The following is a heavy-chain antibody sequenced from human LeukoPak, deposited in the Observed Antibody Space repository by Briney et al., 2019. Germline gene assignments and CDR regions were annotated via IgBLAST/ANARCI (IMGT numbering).Heavy chain of an antibody. CDR1: GFMFSRSD. D-gene: IGHD2-21*02. Sequence: QTGGSLRLSCAASGFMFSRSDIHWVRQAPGKGLEWVAVIWPDRSDTYGSNKYYADSVKGRFTISRDNSKNTVYLQMNSLRVEDTAVYYCAKDGNCGGDCYGWFDPWGQGALVTVSS. CDR3: AKDGNCGGDCYGWFDP. V-gene: IGHV3-33*06. J-gene: IGHJ5*02. CDR2: IWPDRSDTYGSNK.